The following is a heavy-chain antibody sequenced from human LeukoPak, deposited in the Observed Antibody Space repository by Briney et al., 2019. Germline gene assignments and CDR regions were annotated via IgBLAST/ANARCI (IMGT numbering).Heavy chain of an antibody. D-gene: IGHD6-6*01. Sequence: ASVTVSCTASGYTFTSYAMHWVRQAPGQRLEWMGWINAGNGNTKYSQKFQGRVTITRDTSASTAYMELSSLRSEDTAVYYCARENRIAARDSPLNYWGQGTLVTVSS. CDR3: ARENRIAARDSPLNY. J-gene: IGHJ4*02. CDR2: INAGNGNT. V-gene: IGHV1-3*01. CDR1: GYTFTSYA.